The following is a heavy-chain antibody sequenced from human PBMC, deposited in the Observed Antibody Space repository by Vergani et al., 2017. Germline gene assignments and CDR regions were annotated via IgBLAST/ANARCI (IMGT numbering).Heavy chain of an antibody. J-gene: IGHJ6*02. CDR3: AKGVYCSSTSCYEGRGYYYGMGV. D-gene: IGHD2-2*01. CDR1: GFTFSSYA. V-gene: IGHV3-23*01. CDR2: ISGSGGNT. Sequence: EVQLLESGGGLVQPGGSLRLSCAASGFTFSSYAMSWVRQVPGKGLEWVSGISGSGGNTYCANSVKGRFTISRDNSKNTLYLQMNSLRADDTAVYYCAKGVYCSSTSCYEGRGYYYGMGVWGQGTTVTFSS.